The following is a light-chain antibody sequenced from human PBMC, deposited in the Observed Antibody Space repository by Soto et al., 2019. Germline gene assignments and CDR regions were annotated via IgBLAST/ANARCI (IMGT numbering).Light chain of an antibody. CDR3: QQRNNWPPSIT. CDR1: QSVFSS. Sequence: EIVMTQSPATLSVSPWERATLSCRASQSVFSSLAWYQQRPGQAPRLLIHDASSRATGIPARFSGSGSGTDFTLTISSLEPEDFALYYCQQRNNWPPSITFGQGTRLEIK. V-gene: IGKV3-11*01. CDR2: DAS. J-gene: IGKJ5*01.